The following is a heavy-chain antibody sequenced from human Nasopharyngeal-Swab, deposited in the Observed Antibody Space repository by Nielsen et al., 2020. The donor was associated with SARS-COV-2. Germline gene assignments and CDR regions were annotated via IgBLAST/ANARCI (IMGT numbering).Heavy chain of an antibody. D-gene: IGHD4-17*01. CDR3: ARDSDYGDYIGWFDP. CDR2: VMPKFDTA. Sequence: SVQDSCKTSGGIFRNYGISWVRQAPGQGLEWMGGVMPKFDTANYAQKFQDRVTITADESTSTVYLELISLTSDDTAIYYCARDSDYGDYIGWFDPWGQGTLVTVSS. J-gene: IGHJ5*02. CDR1: GGIFRNYG. V-gene: IGHV1-69*13.